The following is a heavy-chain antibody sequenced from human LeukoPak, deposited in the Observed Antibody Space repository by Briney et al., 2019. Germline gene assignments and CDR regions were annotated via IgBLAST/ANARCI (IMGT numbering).Heavy chain of an antibody. CDR1: GYTFTHYY. CDR3: ARERRAGTIDY. D-gene: IGHD3-3*01. V-gene: IGHV1-46*01. J-gene: IGHJ4*02. CDR2: INPGDGST. Sequence: ASVKVSCKTFGYTFTHYYIHWVRQAPGRGLEWMGRINPGDGSTVYAQKLQGRVTMTTDTSTSTAYMELRSLRSDDTAVYYCARERRAGTIDYWGQGTLVTVSS.